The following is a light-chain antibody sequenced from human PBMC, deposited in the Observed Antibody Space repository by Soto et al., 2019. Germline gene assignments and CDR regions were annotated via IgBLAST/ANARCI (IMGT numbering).Light chain of an antibody. J-gene: IGKJ1*01. CDR2: AAS. CDR3: PPGGPTPPGT. Sequence: DIQMTQSPSSLSASVGDRVTITCRAGQSIGSYLNWYQQKPGTAPKLLIYAASSLQGGVPSRFGGSGSGTDFTLTIRSLQPEDFATYYCPPGGPTPPGTCGQGTKVEFK. CDR1: QSIGSY. V-gene: IGKV1-39*01.